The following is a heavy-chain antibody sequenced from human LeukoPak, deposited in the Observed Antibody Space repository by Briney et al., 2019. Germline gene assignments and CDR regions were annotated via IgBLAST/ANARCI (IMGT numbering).Heavy chain of an antibody. D-gene: IGHD2-15*01. CDR1: GGSFSGYY. V-gene: IGHV4-34*01. CDR2: INHSGST. Sequence: NSSETLSLTCAVYGGSFSGYYWSWVRQPPGKGLEWIGEINHSGSTNYNPSLRSRVTISVDTSKNQFSLKLSSVTAADTAVYYCARAGPVGSPATDYWGQGTLVTVSS. CDR3: ARAGPVGSPATDY. J-gene: IGHJ4*02.